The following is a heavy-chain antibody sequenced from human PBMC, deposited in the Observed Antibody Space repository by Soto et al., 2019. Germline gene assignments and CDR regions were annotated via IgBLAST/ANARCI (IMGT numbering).Heavy chain of an antibody. CDR2: ISSSGATK. CDR1: GFTFSTYA. J-gene: IGHJ4*02. Sequence: EVQLLESGVDFVQPGGSLRLSCAASGFTFSTYAMSWVRQAPRKGREWVSAISSSGATKYYADSVKDRFTISRDNTKNSLYLKMNSLRAKDTAVYDCAKNSDIVVVPSAGRFFDSWGQGTLVTVSS. CDR3: AKNSDIVVVPSAGRFFDS. D-gene: IGHD2-2*01. V-gene: IGHV3-23*01.